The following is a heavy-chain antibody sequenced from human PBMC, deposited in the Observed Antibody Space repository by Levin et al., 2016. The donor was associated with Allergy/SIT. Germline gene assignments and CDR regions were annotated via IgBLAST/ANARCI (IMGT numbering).Heavy chain of an antibody. CDR3: ARDPRDYDILSVLAYP. J-gene: IGHJ5*02. V-gene: IGHV3-21*01. D-gene: IGHD3-9*01. Sequence: VRQAPGKGLEWVSSISSSSSYIYYADSVKGRFTISRDNAKNSLYLQMNSLRAEDTAVYYCARDPRDYDILSVLAYPWGQGTLVTVSS. CDR2: ISSSSSYI.